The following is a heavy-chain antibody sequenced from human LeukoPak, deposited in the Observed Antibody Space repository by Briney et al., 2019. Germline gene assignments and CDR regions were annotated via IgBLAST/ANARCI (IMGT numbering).Heavy chain of an antibody. Sequence: KPSETLSLTCTVSGGSVRNGNYNWGWIRQPPGKGLEWIGSIYHSGSTYYNPSLKSRVTISVDTSKNQFSLKLRSVTAADTAVYYCERHLPGNSRTSPRLWGEGHLVTVSS. V-gene: IGHV4-39*01. J-gene: IGHJ1*01. CDR2: IYHSGST. CDR3: ERHLPGNSRTSPRL. CDR1: GGSVRNGNYN. D-gene: IGHD2-2*01.